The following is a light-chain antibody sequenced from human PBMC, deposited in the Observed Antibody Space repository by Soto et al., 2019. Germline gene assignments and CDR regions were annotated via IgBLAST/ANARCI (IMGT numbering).Light chain of an antibody. J-gene: IGKJ1*01. V-gene: IGKV3-20*01. CDR1: QSVSSSY. Sequence: EIVLTQSPGTLSLSPGERATLSCRASQSVSSSYLAWYQQKPGQAPRLLIYGASRRATGIPDRFTGSGSGTDFTLTTSRLEPEDFAVYYCQQYVSSPWAFGQGTKV. CDR2: GAS. CDR3: QQYVSSPWA.